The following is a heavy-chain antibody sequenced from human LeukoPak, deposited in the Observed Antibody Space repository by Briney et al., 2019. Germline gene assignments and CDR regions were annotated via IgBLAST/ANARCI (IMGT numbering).Heavy chain of an antibody. CDR1: GFTFSSYG. V-gene: IGHV3-30*03. CDR3: ARAQFGGDGPSHYYNYYGMDV. CDR2: ISYDGSNK. Sequence: GGSLRLSCAASGFTFSSYGMHWVRQAPGKGLEWVAVISYDGSNKYYADSVKGRFTISRDNSKNTLYLQMNSLRAEDTAVYYCARAQFGGDGPSHYYNYYGMDVWGQGTTVTVSS. D-gene: IGHD2-21*02. J-gene: IGHJ6*02.